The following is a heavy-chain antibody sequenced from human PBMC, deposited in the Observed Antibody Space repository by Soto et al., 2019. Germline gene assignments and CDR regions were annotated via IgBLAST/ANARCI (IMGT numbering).Heavy chain of an antibody. CDR1: GFTFSSYS. D-gene: IGHD2-21*02. J-gene: IGHJ6*02. V-gene: IGHV3-48*02. CDR2: ISSSSSTI. Sequence: GGSLRLSCAASGFTFSSYSMNWVRQAPGKGLEWVSYISSSSSTIYYADSVKGRFTISRDNAKNSLYLQMNSLRDEDTAVYYCARDEHIVVVTAISLPGYYYYGMDVWGQGTTVTVSS. CDR3: ARDEHIVVVTAISLPGYYYYGMDV.